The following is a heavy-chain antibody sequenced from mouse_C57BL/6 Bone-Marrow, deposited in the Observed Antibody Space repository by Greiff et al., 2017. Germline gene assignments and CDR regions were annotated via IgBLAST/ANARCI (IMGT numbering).Heavy chain of an antibody. J-gene: IGHJ2*01. Sequence: QVQLQQPGAELVKPGASVKLSCKASGYTFTSSWMHWVKQRPGQGLEWIGMIHPNSGSTNYNQTFKSKATLTVDKSSSPAYMQLSSLTSEDAAVYYCAREGPDYDGSSPYYVDYGGQGTTLTVSS. D-gene: IGHD1-1*01. CDR1: GYTFTSSW. CDR2: IHPNSGST. V-gene: IGHV1-64*01. CDR3: AREGPDYDGSSPYYVDY.